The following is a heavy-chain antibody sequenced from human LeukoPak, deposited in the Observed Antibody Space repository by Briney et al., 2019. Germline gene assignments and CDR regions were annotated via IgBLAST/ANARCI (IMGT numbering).Heavy chain of an antibody. V-gene: IGHV3-20*04. CDR2: INWNGGST. D-gene: IGHD3-3*01. J-gene: IGHJ5*02. CDR1: GFTFDDYG. Sequence: GGSLRLSCAASGFTFDDYGMSWVRQAPGKGLEWVSGINWNGGSTAYADSVKGRFTISRDNGKNSLYLQMNSLRAEDTALYYCARDFVAHYDFWSGQDSHNWFDPWGEGTLVSVSS. CDR3: ARDFVAHYDFWSGQDSHNWFDP.